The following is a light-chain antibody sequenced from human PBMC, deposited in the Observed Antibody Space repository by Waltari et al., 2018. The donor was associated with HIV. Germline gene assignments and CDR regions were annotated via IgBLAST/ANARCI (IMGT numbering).Light chain of an antibody. CDR1: SSDVGGYNY. V-gene: IGLV2-8*01. CDR3: SSHAGSRVV. CDR2: DVI. Sequence: QSALTQPPSASGSPGQSVTLSCTGTSSDVGGYNYVSWHQQHPGKAPTLMIYDVIKRPAGVPDRFSVSKSGNPASLTVSGLQPEDEADYYCSSHAGSRVVFGGGTRLTVL. J-gene: IGLJ2*01.